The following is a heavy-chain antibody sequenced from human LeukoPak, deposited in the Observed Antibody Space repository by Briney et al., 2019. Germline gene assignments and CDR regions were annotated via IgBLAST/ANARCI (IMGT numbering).Heavy chain of an antibody. CDR2: IYHSGST. CDR1: GYSISSGYY. V-gene: IGHV4-38-2*02. CDR3: AREAITMVRGALDY. J-gene: IGHJ4*02. Sequence: SETLSLTCTVSGYSISSGYYWGWIRQPPGKGLEWIGSIYHSGSTYYNPSLKSRVTISVDTSKNQFSLKLSSVTAADTAVYYCAREAITMVRGALDYWGQGTLVTVSS. D-gene: IGHD3-10*01.